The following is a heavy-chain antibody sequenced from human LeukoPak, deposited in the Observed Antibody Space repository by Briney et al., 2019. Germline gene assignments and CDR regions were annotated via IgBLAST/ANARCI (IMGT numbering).Heavy chain of an antibody. Sequence: SETLSLTCTVSGGXMSSYSCSWIRQPPGEGLEWIGYIYYSWSTKCNPSLKSRVTISVDTSKNQFSLKLSSVTAADTAVYYCARGARAGYNLEPFDYWGQGTLVTVSS. CDR2: IYYSWST. V-gene: IGHV4-59*08. D-gene: IGHD5-24*01. J-gene: IGHJ4*02. CDR3: ARGARAGYNLEPFDY. CDR1: GGXMSSYS.